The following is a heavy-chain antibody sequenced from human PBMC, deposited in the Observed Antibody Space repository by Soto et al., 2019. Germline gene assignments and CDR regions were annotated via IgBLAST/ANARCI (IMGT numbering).Heavy chain of an antibody. CDR2: INPNSGGT. J-gene: IGHJ6*02. Sequence: ASVKVSCKASGYTFTVYYMYWVRQAPGQGLEWMGWINPNSGGTNYAQKFQGWVTMTRDTSIGTAYMELSRLRSDDTAVYYCARVSDFWSGNAVGGMDVWGQGTTVTVSS. CDR3: ARVSDFWSGNAVGGMDV. V-gene: IGHV1-2*04. CDR1: GYTFTVYY. D-gene: IGHD3-3*01.